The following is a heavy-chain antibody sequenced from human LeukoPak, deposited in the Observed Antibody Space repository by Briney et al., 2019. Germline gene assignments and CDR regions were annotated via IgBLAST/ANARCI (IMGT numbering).Heavy chain of an antibody. CDR2: IYYSGST. Sequence: SETLSLTCTVSGGSISSSNYYWGWIRQPPGKGLEWIGYIYYSGSTDYNPSLKSRVTISVDTSKNQFSLKLSSVTAADTAVYYCARRLAMGYYYYGMDVWGQGTTVTVSS. D-gene: IGHD2/OR15-2a*01. J-gene: IGHJ6*02. V-gene: IGHV4-61*05. CDR3: ARRLAMGYYYYGMDV. CDR1: GGSISSSNYY.